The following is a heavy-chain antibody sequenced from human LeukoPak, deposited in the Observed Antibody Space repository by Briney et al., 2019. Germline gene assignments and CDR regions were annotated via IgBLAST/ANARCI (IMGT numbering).Heavy chain of an antibody. CDR1: GYSISRGYY. CDR2: VYHTGST. V-gene: IGHV4-38-2*01. CDR3: ARAGWIITSGIDY. D-gene: IGHD3-10*01. J-gene: IGHJ4*02. Sequence: PSETLSLTCAVSGYSISRGYYWALIRQLPGKGLEWIGTVYHTGSTYYNPSLDRRVTISVDPSKTEFSLNLKSVTAADTAVYYCARAGWIITSGIDYWGQGALVPVSS.